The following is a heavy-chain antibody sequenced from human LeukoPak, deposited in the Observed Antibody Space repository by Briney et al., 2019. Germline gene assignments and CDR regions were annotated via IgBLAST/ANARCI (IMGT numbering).Heavy chain of an antibody. CDR3: AGAGRLTFDI. CDR2: INHSGST. V-gene: IGHV4-34*01. D-gene: IGHD6-25*01. CDR1: GGSFSGYY. Sequence: SETLSLTCAVYGGSFSGYYWSWIRQPPGKGLEWIGEINHSGSTNYNPSLKSRVTISVDTSKNQFSLKLGSVTAADTAVYCCAGAGRLTFDIWGQGTMVTVSS. J-gene: IGHJ3*02.